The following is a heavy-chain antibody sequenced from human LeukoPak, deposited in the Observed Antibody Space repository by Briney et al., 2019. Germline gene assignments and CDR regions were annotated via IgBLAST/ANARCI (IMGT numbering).Heavy chain of an antibody. V-gene: IGHV5-51*01. CDR1: GYRFTTYW. CDR3: ARHGGGYCRSTSCYLFDP. J-gene: IGHJ5*02. Sequence: GASLKISCKVSGYRFTTYWIGWVRQMPGKGLEWMGIIYPGDSDTRYSPSFQGQVTISADKSISTAYLQWSSLKASDTAMYYCARHGGGYCRSTSCYLFDPWGQGTLVTVSS. D-gene: IGHD2-2*01. CDR2: IYPGDSDT.